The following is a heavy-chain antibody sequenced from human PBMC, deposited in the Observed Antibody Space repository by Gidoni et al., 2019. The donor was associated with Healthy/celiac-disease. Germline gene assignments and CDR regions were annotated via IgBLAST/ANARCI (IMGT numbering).Heavy chain of an antibody. D-gene: IGHD2-21*02. Sequence: QVQLQQWGAGLLKPSETLSLTCAVYGGSFSGYYWSWIRQPPGKGLEWIGEIDHSGSTNYNPSLKSRLTISVDTSKNQFSLKLSSVTAADTAVYYCARGGVVVTARQYDYGMDVWGQGTTVTVSS. CDR3: ARGGVVVTARQYDYGMDV. V-gene: IGHV4-34*01. CDR2: IDHSGST. CDR1: GGSFSGYY. J-gene: IGHJ6*02.